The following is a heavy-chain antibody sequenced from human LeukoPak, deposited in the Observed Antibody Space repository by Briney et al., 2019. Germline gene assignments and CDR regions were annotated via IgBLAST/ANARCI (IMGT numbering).Heavy chain of an antibody. V-gene: IGHV3-9*01. D-gene: IGHD2/OR15-2a*01. CDR1: GFTFDDYA. CDR2: ISWNSGSI. CDR3: AKASGESYFDY. Sequence: GRSLRLSCAASGFTFDDYAMHWVRQAPGKGLEWVSGISWNSGSIGYADSVKGRFTISRDNAKNSLYMQMNSLRAEDTALYYCAKASGESYFDYWGQGTLVTVSS. J-gene: IGHJ4*02.